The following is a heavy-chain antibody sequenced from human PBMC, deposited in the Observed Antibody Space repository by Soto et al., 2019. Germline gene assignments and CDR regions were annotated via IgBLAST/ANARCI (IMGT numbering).Heavy chain of an antibody. CDR3: ANTIFGVVIESGY. V-gene: IGHV3-23*01. CDR1: GFTFSSYA. D-gene: IGHD3-3*01. J-gene: IGHJ4*02. CDR2: ISGSGGST. Sequence: EVQLLESGGGLVQPGGSLRLSCAASGFTFSSYAMSWVRQAPGKGLEWVSAISGSGGSTYYADSVKGRFTISRDNSKNTLYLQMNSLRAEDTAVSYCANTIFGVVIESGYWGQGTLVTVSS.